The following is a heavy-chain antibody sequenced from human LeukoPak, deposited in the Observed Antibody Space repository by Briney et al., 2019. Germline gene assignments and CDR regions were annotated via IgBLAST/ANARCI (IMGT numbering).Heavy chain of an antibody. J-gene: IGHJ4*02. CDR2: ISGRGASK. Sequence: GGSLRLSCAVSGLTFNNYAMSWVRQAPGKGLEWVSGISGRGASKYYADSVKGRFTISRDNAKNSLYLQMNSLRAEDTAFYYCAKDGRWLQLEYYFDYWGQGTLVTVSS. V-gene: IGHV3-23*01. D-gene: IGHD5-24*01. CDR3: AKDGRWLQLEYYFDY. CDR1: GLTFNNYA.